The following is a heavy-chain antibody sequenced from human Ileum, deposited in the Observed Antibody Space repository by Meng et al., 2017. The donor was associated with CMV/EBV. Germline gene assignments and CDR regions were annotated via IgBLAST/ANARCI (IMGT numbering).Heavy chain of an antibody. V-gene: IGHV1-46*01. Sequence: ASVKVSCKASGYTFTSYYMHWVRQAPGQGLEWMGIINPSGGSTSYAQKFQGRVTMTRDTSTSTVYMELSSLKSEDTAVYYCARDLEAYLDRGGDCYLAGGMDVWGQGTTVTVSS. CDR1: GYTFTSYY. J-gene: IGHJ6*02. D-gene: IGHD2-21*01. CDR2: INPSGGST. CDR3: ARDLEAYLDRGGDCYLAGGMDV.